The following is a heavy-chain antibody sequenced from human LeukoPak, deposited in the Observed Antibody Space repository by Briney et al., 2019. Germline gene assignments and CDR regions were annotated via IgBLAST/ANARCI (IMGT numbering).Heavy chain of an antibody. J-gene: IGHJ3*02. CDR2: INPNTGGT. D-gene: IGHD5-24*01. Sequence: GASVKDSCKASGYTFTGYYMNWVRQAPGQGLEWMGRINPNTGGTNYAQNFQGSVTMTRDTSITTVYMELSRLRSDDTAVYYCARVGDGLNDGFDIWGQGTMVTVSS. V-gene: IGHV1-2*06. CDR1: GYTFTGYY. CDR3: ARVGDGLNDGFDI.